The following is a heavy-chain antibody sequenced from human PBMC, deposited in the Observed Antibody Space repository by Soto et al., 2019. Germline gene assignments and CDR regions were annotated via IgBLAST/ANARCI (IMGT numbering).Heavy chain of an antibody. J-gene: IGHJ3*01. CDR2: IKRSGNT. CDR3: EASGPFSDAFDV. D-gene: IGHD5-12*01. CDR1: GGYFHDDY. V-gene: IGHV4-34*01. Sequence: SETLSLTCGVYGGYFHDDYWSWIRQSPGKGLEWIGEIKRSGNTYYNPSLGSRVSTSIDLSKNQFSLSLTSATAADTAVYYYEASGPFSDAFDVWGQGTMVTVSS.